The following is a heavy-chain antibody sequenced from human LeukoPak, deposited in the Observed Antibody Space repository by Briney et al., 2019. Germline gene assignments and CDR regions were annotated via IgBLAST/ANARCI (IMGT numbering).Heavy chain of an antibody. D-gene: IGHD6-13*01. CDR2: ISPSSSTI. CDR1: GLTLSSYS. Sequence: GGSLRLSCAASGLTLSSYSMNWVRQAPGKGLEWVSYISPSSSTIYYADSVKGRFTISRDNAKNSLYLQMDSLRDEDTAVYYCATDVLRGIAAAGTTFDYWGQGTLVTVSS. V-gene: IGHV3-48*02. CDR3: ATDVLRGIAAAGTTFDY. J-gene: IGHJ4*02.